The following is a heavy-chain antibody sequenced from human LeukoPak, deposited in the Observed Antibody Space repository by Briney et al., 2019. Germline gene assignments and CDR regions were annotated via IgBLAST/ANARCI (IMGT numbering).Heavy chain of an antibody. CDR1: GGSFSGYY. CDR2: INHSGST. V-gene: IGHV4-34*01. J-gene: IGHJ4*02. D-gene: IGHD1-26*01. Sequence: SETLSLTCAVYGGSFSGYYWSWIRQPPGKGLEWIGEINHSGSTNYNPSLKSRVTISVDTSKNQFSLKLSSVTAADTAVYYCARGVVGATKGFGYWGQGTLVTVSS. CDR3: ARGVVGATKGFGY.